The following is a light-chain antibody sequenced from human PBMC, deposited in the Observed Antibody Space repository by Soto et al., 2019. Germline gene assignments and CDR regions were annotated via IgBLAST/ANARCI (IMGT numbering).Light chain of an antibody. V-gene: IGLV2-23*02. CDR3: CSYAGSYTWV. CDR2: EVN. CDR1: SSDVGNYNL. Sequence: SALTEPASVSGSPGQSITISCTGTSSDVGNYNLVSWYQHHPGKAPKLIIFEVNKRPSGISNRFSGSKSGNTASLTISGLQAEDEADYHCCSYAGSYTWVFGGGTKLTVL. J-gene: IGLJ3*02.